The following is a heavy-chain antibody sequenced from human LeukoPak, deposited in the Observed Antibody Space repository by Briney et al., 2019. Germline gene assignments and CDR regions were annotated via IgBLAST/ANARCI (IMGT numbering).Heavy chain of an antibody. Sequence: SETLSLTCAVYGGSFSGYYWSWIRQPPGKGLEWIGEINHSGSTNYNPSLKSRVTISVDTSKNQFSLKLSSVTAADTAVYYCARVIVVAGTGGYFDYWGQGTLVTVSS. CDR1: GGSFSGYY. CDR2: INHSGST. CDR3: ARVIVVAGTGGYFDY. D-gene: IGHD6-19*01. J-gene: IGHJ4*02. V-gene: IGHV4-34*01.